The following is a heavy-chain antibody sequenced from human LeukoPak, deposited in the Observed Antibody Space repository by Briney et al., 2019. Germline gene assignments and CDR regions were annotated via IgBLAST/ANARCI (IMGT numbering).Heavy chain of an antibody. CDR2: INPNSGGT. Sequence: ASVKVSCKASGYTFIGYYMHWVRQAPGQGLEWMGWINPNSGGTNYAQKFQGRVTMTRDTSISTAYMELSRLRSDDTAVYYCARAPPLEPTLDYRGQGTLVTVSS. J-gene: IGHJ4*02. CDR3: ARAPPLEPTLDY. CDR1: GYTFIGYY. D-gene: IGHD1-1*01. V-gene: IGHV1-2*02.